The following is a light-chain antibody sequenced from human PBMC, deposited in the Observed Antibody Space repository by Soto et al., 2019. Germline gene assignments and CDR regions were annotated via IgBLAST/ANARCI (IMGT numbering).Light chain of an antibody. V-gene: IGKV1-5*03. CDR3: QQYNSYAGVT. CDR2: KAS. J-gene: IGKJ3*01. CDR1: ESISSW. Sequence: DIQLTQSPSTLSASVGDRVTIACRASESISSWLAWYQQKPGKAPKLLIYKASSLESGVPSWFGGSGYGTEFTLTISSLQPDDFATYYSQQYNSYAGVTFGPGTKVDIK.